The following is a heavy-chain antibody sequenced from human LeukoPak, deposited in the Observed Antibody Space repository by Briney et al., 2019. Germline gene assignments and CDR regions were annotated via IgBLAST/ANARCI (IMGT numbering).Heavy chain of an antibody. V-gene: IGHV5-51*01. J-gene: IGHJ5*02. Sequence: RGESLKISCKGSGYSFTSYWIGWVRQMPGKGLEWMGIIYPGDSDTRYSPSFQGQVTISADKSISTAYLQWSSLKASDTAMYYCAISYDFWTNWFDPWGQGTLVTVSS. D-gene: IGHD3-3*01. CDR2: IYPGDSDT. CDR1: GYSFTSYW. CDR3: AISYDFWTNWFDP.